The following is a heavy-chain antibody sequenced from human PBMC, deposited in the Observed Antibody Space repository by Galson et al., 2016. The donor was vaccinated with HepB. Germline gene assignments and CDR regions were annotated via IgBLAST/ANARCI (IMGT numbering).Heavy chain of an antibody. V-gene: IGHV3-7*02. CDR2: IKYDGSDK. J-gene: IGHJ4*02. CDR3: ARQNRVHYAKNGVYPLSPYYYGMDV. CDR1: RFILSNYW. Sequence: SLRLSCAASRFILSNYWMTWVRQAPGEGLEWVANIKYDGSDKNYVDSVKGRFTISRDNAKNSFYRQMSSLRVEDTAVYYCARQNRVHYAKNGVYPLSPYYYGMDVWGQGTLVTVSS. D-gene: IGHD3-10*01.